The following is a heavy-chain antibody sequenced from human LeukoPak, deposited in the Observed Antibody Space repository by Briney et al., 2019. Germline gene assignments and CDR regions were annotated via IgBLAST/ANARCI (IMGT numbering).Heavy chain of an antibody. V-gene: IGHV3-48*03. J-gene: IGHJ4*02. Sequence: GGSLGLSCAASGFTLSSYEMNWVRMAPGKGLEWISYISRTGNSIYYADSVKGRFTISRDSAKNSLYLKMNSLRAEDTAVYYCARGPYSSNWYVDYWGQGTLVTVVS. D-gene: IGHD6-13*01. CDR2: ISRTGNSI. CDR1: GFTLSSYE. CDR3: ARGPYSSNWYVDY.